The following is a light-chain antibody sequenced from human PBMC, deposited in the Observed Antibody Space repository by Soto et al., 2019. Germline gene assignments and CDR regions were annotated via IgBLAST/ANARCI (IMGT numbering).Light chain of an antibody. CDR1: QSISSW. J-gene: IGKJ4*01. CDR2: KTS. CDR3: QQYQSFSLT. V-gene: IGKV1-5*03. Sequence: DIQMTQSPSTLSASVRDRVTITCRASQSISSWLAWYQQKPGKAPKLLIYKTSNLESGVPSRFSGSGSGTEFSLTISSLQPDDFATSYCQQYQSFSLTFGGGTRVEVK.